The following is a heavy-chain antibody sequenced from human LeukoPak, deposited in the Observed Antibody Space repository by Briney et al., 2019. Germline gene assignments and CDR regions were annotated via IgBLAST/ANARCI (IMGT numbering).Heavy chain of an antibody. CDR2: IKQDGSEK. V-gene: IGHV3-7*01. CDR1: GFTYSSYW. CDR3: AREYGTMVRGVIINWFDP. Sequence: GGSLRLSCAASGFTYSSYWMNWVRQAPGKGLEWVANIKQDGSEKYYVDSVKGRFTISRDNAKNSLYLQMNSLRAEDTAVYYCAREYGTMVRGVIINWFDPWGQGTLVTVSS. D-gene: IGHD3-10*01. J-gene: IGHJ5*02.